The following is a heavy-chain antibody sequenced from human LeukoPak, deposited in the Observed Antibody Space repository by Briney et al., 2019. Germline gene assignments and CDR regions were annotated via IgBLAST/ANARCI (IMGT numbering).Heavy chain of an antibody. Sequence: PGGSLRLSCEASGFTFRSYWMSWVRQAPGKGLEWVANIKQDGSEKYYVDSVKGRFTISRDNAKNSLYLQMNSLRAEDTAVYYCARDVYSSSWYGILYNWFDPWGQGTLVTVSS. J-gene: IGHJ5*02. CDR3: ARDVYSSSWYGILYNWFDP. CDR1: GFTFRSYW. V-gene: IGHV3-7*01. D-gene: IGHD6-13*01. CDR2: IKQDGSEK.